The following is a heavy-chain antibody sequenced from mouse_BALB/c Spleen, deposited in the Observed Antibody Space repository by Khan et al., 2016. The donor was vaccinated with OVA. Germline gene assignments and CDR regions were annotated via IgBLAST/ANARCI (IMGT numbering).Heavy chain of an antibody. CDR2: ISSGGDYT. CDR3: ASHLTGSFAY. V-gene: IGHV5-6*01. J-gene: IGHJ3*01. CDR1: GFIFSSYS. D-gene: IGHD4-1*01. Sequence: EVELVESGGDLVKPGGSLKLSCAASGFIFSSYSMSWVRQTPDKRLEWVATISSGGDYTYYPDNVKGRFTIYRDNAKNTLYLQMSSLKSEDTAMYYCASHLTGSFAYWGQGTLVTVSA.